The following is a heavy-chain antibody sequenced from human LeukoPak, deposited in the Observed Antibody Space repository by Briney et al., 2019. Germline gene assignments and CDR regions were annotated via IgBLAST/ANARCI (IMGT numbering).Heavy chain of an antibody. CDR1: GGSFSGYY. Sequence: SETLSLTCAVYGGSFSGYYWSWIRQPPGKGLEWIGEINHSGSTNYNPSLKSRVTISVDTSKNQFSLKLSSVTAADTAVYYCARSPRRGYSGYDSTPRYGMDVWGKGTTVTVSS. D-gene: IGHD5-12*01. CDR2: INHSGST. CDR3: ARSPRRGYSGYDSTPRYGMDV. J-gene: IGHJ6*04. V-gene: IGHV4-34*01.